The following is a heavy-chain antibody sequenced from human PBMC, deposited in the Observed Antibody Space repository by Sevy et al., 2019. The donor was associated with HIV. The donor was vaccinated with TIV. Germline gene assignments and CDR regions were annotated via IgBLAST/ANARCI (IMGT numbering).Heavy chain of an antibody. V-gene: IGHV4-61*01. CDR3: ARDTKGYFDY. CDR2: IYYSGST. CDR1: GGSVSSGRYY. J-gene: IGHJ4*02. Sequence: SETLSLTCTVSGGSVSSGRYYWSWIRQPPGKGLEWIGYIYYSGSTNYNPSLKSRVTISVDTSKNQFSLKLSSVTAADTAVYYCARDTKGYFDYGGQGTLVTVSS.